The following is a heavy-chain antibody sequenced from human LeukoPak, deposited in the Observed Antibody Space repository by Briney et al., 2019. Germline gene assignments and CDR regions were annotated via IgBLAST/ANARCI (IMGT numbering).Heavy chain of an antibody. V-gene: IGHV4-59*01. CDR2: IYYSGST. D-gene: IGHD6-19*01. CDR3: ARESVAGISDY. J-gene: IGHJ4*02. Sequence: SETLSLTCTVSGGSISSYYWSWIRQPPGKGLERIGYIYYSGSTNYNPSLKSRVTISVDTSKNQFSLKLSSVTAADTAVYYCARESVAGISDYWGQGTLVTVSS. CDR1: GGSISSYY.